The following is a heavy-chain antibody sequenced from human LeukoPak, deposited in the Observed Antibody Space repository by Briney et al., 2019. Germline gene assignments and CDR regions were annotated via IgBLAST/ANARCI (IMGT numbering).Heavy chain of an antibody. CDR3: ARGITMIAVGYAFDI. J-gene: IGHJ3*02. D-gene: IGHD3-22*01. Sequence: GGSLRRSCAAAGFTFSSYSMNWLRQAPGKGLEWGSSISSSSSYIYYADSVKGRFTISRDNAKNSLYLQMNSLRAEDTAVYYCARGITMIAVGYAFDIWGQGTMVTVSS. CDR2: ISSSSSYI. CDR1: GFTFSSYS. V-gene: IGHV3-21*01.